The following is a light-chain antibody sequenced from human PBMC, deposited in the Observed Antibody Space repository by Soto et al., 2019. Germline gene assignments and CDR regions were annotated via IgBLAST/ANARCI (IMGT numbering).Light chain of an antibody. J-gene: IGKJ2*01. CDR2: KAS. CDR3: LEYNSYLIYT. Sequence: IQMTQSPSTLSASLGDRVAIACRASQSVRTWLAWYQQKPGKAPKLLIYKASSLQSGVPSRFSGSGSGTDFTLTISRLQPDDFATYYCLEYNSYLIYTFGQGTKVDIK. CDR1: QSVRTW. V-gene: IGKV1-5*03.